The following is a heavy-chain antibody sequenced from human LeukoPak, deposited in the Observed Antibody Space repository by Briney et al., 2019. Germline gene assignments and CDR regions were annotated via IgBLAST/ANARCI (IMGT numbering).Heavy chain of an antibody. CDR3: AREGEFYPIGGLDP. CDR2: IYHSGST. J-gene: IGHJ5*02. CDR1: GYSISSGYY. D-gene: IGHD1-26*01. Sequence: SETLSLTCAVSGYSISSGYYWGWIRQPPGKGLEWIGSIYHSGSTYYNPSLKSRVTISVDTSKNQFSLKLSPVTAADTAVYYCAREGEFYPIGGLDPWGQGTLVTVSS. V-gene: IGHV4-38-2*02.